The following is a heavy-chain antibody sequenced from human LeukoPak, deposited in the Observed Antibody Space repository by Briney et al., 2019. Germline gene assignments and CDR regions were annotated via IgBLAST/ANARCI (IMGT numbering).Heavy chain of an antibody. CDR3: ARGSLERRGGPLNWFDP. V-gene: IGHV4-59*01. J-gene: IGHJ5*02. CDR2: IYYSGST. D-gene: IGHD1-1*01. CDR1: GFTFSSYA. Sequence: GSLRLSCAASGFTFSSYAMSWVRQPPGKGLEWIGYIYYSGSTNYNPSLKSRVTISVDTSKNQFSLKLSSVTAADTAVYYCARGSLERRGGPLNWFDPWGQGTLVTVSS.